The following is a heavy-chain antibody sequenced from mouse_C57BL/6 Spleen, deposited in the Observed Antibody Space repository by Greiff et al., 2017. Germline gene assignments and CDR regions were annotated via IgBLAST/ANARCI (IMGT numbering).Heavy chain of an antibody. CDR3: ATGTHFDY. D-gene: IGHD4-1*01. J-gene: IGHJ2*01. Sequence: VQLQQSVAELVRPGASVKLSCTASGFNFKNTYMHWVKQRPEQGLEWIGRIDPANGNTKYAPKFQGKATITADTSSNTAYLQLSSLTSEDTAIYYCATGTHFDYWGQGTTLTVSS. CDR1: GFNFKNTY. CDR2: IDPANGNT. V-gene: IGHV14-3*01.